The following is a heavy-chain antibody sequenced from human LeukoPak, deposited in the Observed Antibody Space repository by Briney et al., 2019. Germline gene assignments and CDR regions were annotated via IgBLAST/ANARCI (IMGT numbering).Heavy chain of an antibody. CDR3: VRSSSSIFDY. Sequence: SETLSLTCTVSGYSISSGYYWGWIRQPPGKGLEWIVNIYHTGSTYYNPSLKSRVTISVDMSKNQFSLKLSSVTAADTAVYYCVRSSSSIFDYWGQGTLVTVSS. D-gene: IGHD6-6*01. V-gene: IGHV4-38-2*02. CDR2: IYHTGST. CDR1: GYSISSGYY. J-gene: IGHJ4*02.